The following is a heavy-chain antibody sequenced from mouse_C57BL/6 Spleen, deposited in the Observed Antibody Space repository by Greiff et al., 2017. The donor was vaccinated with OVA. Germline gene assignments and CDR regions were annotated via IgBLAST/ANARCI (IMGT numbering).Heavy chain of an antibody. CDR2: IDPSDSYT. V-gene: IGHV1-59*01. J-gene: IGHJ4*01. CDR3: AREVGSMLYAMDY. Sequence: VQLQQPGAELVRPGTSVKLSCKASGYTFTSYWMHWVKQRPGQGLEWIGVIDPSDSYTNYNQKFKGKATLTVDTSSSTAYMQLSSLTSEDSAVYYCAREVGSMLYAMDYWGQGTSVTVSS. CDR1: GYTFTSYW. D-gene: IGHD1-1*01.